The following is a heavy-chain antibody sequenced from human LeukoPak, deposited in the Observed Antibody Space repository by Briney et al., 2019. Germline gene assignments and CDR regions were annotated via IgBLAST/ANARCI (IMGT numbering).Heavy chain of an antibody. J-gene: IGHJ4*02. Sequence: ASVKVSCKASGGTFSSYAISWVRQAPGQGLEWMGWISAYNGNTNYAQKLQGRVTMTTDTSTSTAYRELRSLRSDDTAVYYCARDQAEMATVGDYWGQGTLVTVSS. D-gene: IGHD5-24*01. CDR3: ARDQAEMATVGDY. CDR1: GGTFSSYA. CDR2: ISAYNGNT. V-gene: IGHV1-18*01.